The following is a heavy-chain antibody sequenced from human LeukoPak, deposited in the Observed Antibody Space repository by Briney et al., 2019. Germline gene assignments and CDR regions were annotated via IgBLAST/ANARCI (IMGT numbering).Heavy chain of an antibody. CDR3: AGTIMGVTAGYYYYYMDV. Sequence: TSATLSLTCTVAGGSISSYYWRWIRQPPGKGLGWIGFIYYRVSANYNTYLNSRVSISVYTSTNQISLMLSSVAAADTAVYYCAGTIMGVTAGYYYYYMDVWGKGTTVTVSS. V-gene: IGHV4-59*08. CDR1: GGSISSYY. J-gene: IGHJ6*03. D-gene: IGHD1-26*01. CDR2: IYYRVSA.